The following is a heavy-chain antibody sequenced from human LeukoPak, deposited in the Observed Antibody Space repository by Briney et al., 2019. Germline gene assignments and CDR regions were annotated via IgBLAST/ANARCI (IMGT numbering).Heavy chain of an antibody. J-gene: IGHJ6*02. CDR1: GGSISSGSYY. CDR3: ARDKAAHAYYYYGMDV. D-gene: IGHD6-6*01. Sequence: SETLSLTCTVSGGSISSGSYYWSWIRQPAGKGLEWIGRIYTSGSTNYNPSLKSRVTISVDTSKNQFSLKLSSVTAADTAVYYCARDKAAHAYYYYGMDVWGQGTTVTVSS. V-gene: IGHV4-61*02. CDR2: IYTSGST.